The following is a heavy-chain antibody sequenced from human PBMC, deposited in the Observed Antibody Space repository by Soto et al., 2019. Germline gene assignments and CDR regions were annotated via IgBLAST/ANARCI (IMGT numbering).Heavy chain of an antibody. Sequence: GGSLRLSCVASGFDFSDYSFNWVRQVPGKGLEWVSSLSSTTTYIHYADPVTGRFTIFRDNTKNSVYLQMDSLRAEDTAIYYCARGERVGDPMFDYWGQGTLVT. CDR3: ARGERVGDPMFDY. D-gene: IGHD2-21*02. J-gene: IGHJ4*02. CDR1: GFDFSDYS. V-gene: IGHV3-21*01. CDR2: LSSTTTYI.